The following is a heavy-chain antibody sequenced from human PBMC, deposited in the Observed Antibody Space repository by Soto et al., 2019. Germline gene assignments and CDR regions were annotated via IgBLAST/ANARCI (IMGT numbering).Heavy chain of an antibody. V-gene: IGHV3-33*01. D-gene: IGHD3-3*01. CDR1: GFTFSSYG. CDR2: IWYDGSNK. Sequence: GGSLRLSCAASGFTFSSYGTHWVRQAPGKGLEWVAVIWYDGSNKYYADSVKGRFTISRDNSKNTLYLQMNSLRAEDTAVYYCARDAGDYDFWSGYYTGNWFDPWGQGTLVTVSS. J-gene: IGHJ5*02. CDR3: ARDAGDYDFWSGYYTGNWFDP.